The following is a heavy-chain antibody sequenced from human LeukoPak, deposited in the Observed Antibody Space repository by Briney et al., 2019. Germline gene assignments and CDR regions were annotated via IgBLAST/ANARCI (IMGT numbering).Heavy chain of an antibody. Sequence: GSSVKVSCKASGGTFSSYAISWVRQAPGQGLEWMGWISAYNGNTNYAQKLQGRVTMTTDTSTSTAYMELRSLRSDDTAVYYCARPSYSSGWLDAFDIWGQGTMVTVSS. CDR3: ARPSYSSGWLDAFDI. CDR2: ISAYNGNT. CDR1: GGTFSSYA. D-gene: IGHD6-19*01. V-gene: IGHV1-18*01. J-gene: IGHJ3*02.